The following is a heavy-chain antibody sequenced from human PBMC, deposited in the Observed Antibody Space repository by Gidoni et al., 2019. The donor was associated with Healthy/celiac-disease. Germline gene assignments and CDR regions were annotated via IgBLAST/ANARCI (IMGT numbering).Heavy chain of an antibody. CDR3: ARGGVTMIVVVITPDAFDI. Sequence: EVQLVQSGAEVKKPGAPVKISCKVSGYTFTDYYMHWVQQAPGKGLEWMGLVDPEDGETIYAEKFQGRVTITADTSTDTAYMELSSLRSEDTAVYYCARGGVTMIVVVITPDAFDIWGQGTMVTVSS. CDR2: VDPEDGET. V-gene: IGHV1-69-2*01. CDR1: GYTFTDYY. J-gene: IGHJ3*02. D-gene: IGHD3-22*01.